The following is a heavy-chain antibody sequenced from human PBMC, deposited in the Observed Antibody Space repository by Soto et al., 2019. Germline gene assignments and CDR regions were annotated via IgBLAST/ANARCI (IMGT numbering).Heavy chain of an antibody. V-gene: IGHV3-21*01. CDR3: ARQPCSSPSCYPNYFDP. CDR2: ISSGSSYI. CDR1: GFTFSKYS. J-gene: IGHJ5*02. D-gene: IGHD2-2*01. Sequence: EVQLVESGGGLVKPGGSLRLSCVASGFTFSKYSMNWVRKAPDKGLEWVSAISSGSSYIYYADSVKGRFTISRDNGENSMYLQMNSLRTEDTAIYYCARQPCSSPSCYPNYFDPWGQGTLGTVSS.